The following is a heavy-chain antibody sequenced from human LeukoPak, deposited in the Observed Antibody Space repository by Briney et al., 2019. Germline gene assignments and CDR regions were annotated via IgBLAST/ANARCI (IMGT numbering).Heavy chain of an antibody. CDR3: AKELTSGWFFDY. J-gene: IGHJ4*02. D-gene: IGHD6-19*01. Sequence: PGGSLRLSCAASGFTFSIYAMSWVRQAPGKGLEWVSSITSISSASFYADSVKGRFTISRDNSRDTLYLQMNSLRPEDTAVYYCAKELTSGWFFDYWGQGTLVTVSS. V-gene: IGHV3-23*01. CDR1: GFTFSIYA. CDR2: ITSISSAS.